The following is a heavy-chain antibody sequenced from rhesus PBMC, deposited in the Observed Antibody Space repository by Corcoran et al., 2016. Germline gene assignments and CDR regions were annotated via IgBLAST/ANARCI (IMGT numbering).Heavy chain of an antibody. D-gene: IGHD4-23*01. V-gene: IGHV4-173*01. CDR2: ISGSGGST. CDR3: ARDTVTTLLYWYFDL. Sequence: QLQLQESGPGLVKPSETLSLTCAVSGGSISSNYWSWIRQPPGKGLEGIGRISGSGGSTDYNPSLQRRVTISTGPSKNQFSLKLSSVTAADTAVYYCARDTVTTLLYWYFDLWGPGTPITISS. CDR1: GGSISSNY. J-gene: IGHJ2*01.